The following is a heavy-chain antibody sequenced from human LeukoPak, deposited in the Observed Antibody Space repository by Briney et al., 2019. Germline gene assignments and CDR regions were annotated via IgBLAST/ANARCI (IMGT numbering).Heavy chain of an antibody. CDR2: ISHSGTT. CDR3: ARLTDS. V-gene: IGHV4-39*01. CDR1: GGSIIDNSFY. Sequence: SETLFLTCTVTGGSIIDNSFYWGWIRQPPGKGLEWIGRISHSGTTNYNPSLERRVTIAVDTSKNQFSLRLTSVTAADTALYYCARLTDSWGQGTLVTVSS. J-gene: IGHJ4*02.